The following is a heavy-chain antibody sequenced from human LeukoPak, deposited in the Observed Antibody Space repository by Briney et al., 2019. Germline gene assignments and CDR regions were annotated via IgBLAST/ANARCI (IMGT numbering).Heavy chain of an antibody. J-gene: IGHJ6*03. V-gene: IGHV4-39*01. CDR1: GGSISSSSYY. D-gene: IGHD6-19*01. CDR2: IYYSGST. CDR3: ARHGWDYYYYCMDV. Sequence: PSETLSLTCTVSGGSISSSSYYWGWIRQPPGKGLEWIGSIYYSGSTYYNPSLKSRVTISVDTSKNQFSLKLSSLTAADTAVYDCARHGWDYYYYCMDVWGKGTTVTVSS.